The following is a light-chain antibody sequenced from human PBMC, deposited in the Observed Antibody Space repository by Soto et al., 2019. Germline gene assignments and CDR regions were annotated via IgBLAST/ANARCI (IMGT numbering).Light chain of an antibody. CDR1: QTISSW. CDR3: QQSYSTLIT. CDR2: AAS. J-gene: IGKJ5*01. V-gene: IGKV1-39*01. Sequence: DIQMNQSPSTLSGSVGDRVTITCRASQTISSWLAWYQQKPGKAPKLLIYAASSLQSGVPSRFSGSGSGTDFTLTISSLQPEDFATYYCQQSYSTLITFGQGTLLEIK.